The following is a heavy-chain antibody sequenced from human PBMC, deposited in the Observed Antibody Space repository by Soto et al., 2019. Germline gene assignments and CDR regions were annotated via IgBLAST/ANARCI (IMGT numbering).Heavy chain of an antibody. V-gene: IGHV3-15*02. J-gene: IGHJ4*02. Sequence: EVQLVESGGALVKPGGSLTLSCAGSGFTFSKAWKNWVRQTPGKGLEWVGRITSKVDGGTTDYAAPVKGRFTISTDDSKDTVYLQMSSLKTADTAVYYCSTGGYYFDYWGQGTLVTVSS. CDR1: GFTFSKAW. CDR3: STGGYYFDY. D-gene: IGHD3-10*01. CDR2: ITSKVDGGTT.